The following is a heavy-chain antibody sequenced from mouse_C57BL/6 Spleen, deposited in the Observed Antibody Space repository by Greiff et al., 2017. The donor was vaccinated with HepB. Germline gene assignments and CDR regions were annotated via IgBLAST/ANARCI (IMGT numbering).Heavy chain of an antibody. D-gene: IGHD4-1*01. CDR3: ARPGLGRDYAMGY. CDR1: GYTFTSYW. J-gene: IGHJ4*01. CDR2: IDPSDSYT. Sequence: QVQLQQPGAELVMPGASVKLSCKASGYTFTSYWMHWVKQRPGQGLEWIGEIDPSDSYTNYNQKFKGKSTLTVDKSSSTAYMQLSSLTSEDSAVYYCARPGLGRDYAMGYWGQGPSVTVSS. V-gene: IGHV1-69*01.